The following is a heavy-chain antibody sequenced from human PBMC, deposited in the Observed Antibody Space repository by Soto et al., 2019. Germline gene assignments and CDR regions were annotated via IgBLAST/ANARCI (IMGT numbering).Heavy chain of an antibody. J-gene: IGHJ4*02. CDR1: GFTFSSYG. CDR3: AKDRHSGPPVI. Sequence: QVQLVESGGGVVQPGRSLRLSCAASGFTFSSYGMHWVRQAPGKGLEWVAVISYDGSNKYYADSVKGRFTISRDNSKNTRYLQMNSLRAEDTAVYYCAKDRHSGPPVIWGQGTLVTVSS. CDR2: ISYDGSNK. D-gene: IGHD3-10*01. V-gene: IGHV3-30*18.